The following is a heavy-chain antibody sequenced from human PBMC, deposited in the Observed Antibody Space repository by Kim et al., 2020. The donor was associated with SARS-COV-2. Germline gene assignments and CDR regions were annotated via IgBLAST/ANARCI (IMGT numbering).Heavy chain of an antibody. D-gene: IGHD6-13*01. Sequence: SETLCLTCTVSGGSISSGGNYWSWIRQHPGKGLEWIGYIYYSGSTYYNPSLKSRATISVDTSKNQFSLKLSSVTAADTAVYYCARGVAAAGRWYFDLWGRGPLVTVSS. CDR1: GGSISSGGNY. CDR3: ARGVAAAGRWYFDL. J-gene: IGHJ2*01. V-gene: IGHV4-31*03. CDR2: IYYSGST.